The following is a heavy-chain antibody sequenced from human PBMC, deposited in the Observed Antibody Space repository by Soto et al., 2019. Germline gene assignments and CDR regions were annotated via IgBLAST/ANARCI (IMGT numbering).Heavy chain of an antibody. Sequence: GESLKISCKGSGYSFTSYWISWVRQMPGKGLEWMGRIDPSDSYTNYSPSFQGHVTISADKSISTAYLQWSSLKASDTAMYYCARAGFNYYGSGSYDDTHYYYGMDVWGQGTTVTVSS. CDR3: ARAGFNYYGSGSYDDTHYYYGMDV. CDR2: IDPSDSYT. J-gene: IGHJ6*02. CDR1: GYSFTSYW. V-gene: IGHV5-10-1*01. D-gene: IGHD3-10*01.